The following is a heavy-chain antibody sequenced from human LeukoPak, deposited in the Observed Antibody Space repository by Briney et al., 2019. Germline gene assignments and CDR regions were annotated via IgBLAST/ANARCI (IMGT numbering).Heavy chain of an antibody. CDR1: GGSLSSFF. J-gene: IGHJ4*02. D-gene: IGHD3-22*01. CDR2: IYTSGST. Sequence: PSETLSLTCTVSGGSLSSFFWSWIRQPAGKGLEWIGRIYTSGSTNYNPSLKSRVTMSVDTSKNQFSLKLSSVTAADTAVYYCARRTHDSSGLETFDYWGQGTLVTVSS. V-gene: IGHV4-4*07. CDR3: ARRTHDSSGLETFDY.